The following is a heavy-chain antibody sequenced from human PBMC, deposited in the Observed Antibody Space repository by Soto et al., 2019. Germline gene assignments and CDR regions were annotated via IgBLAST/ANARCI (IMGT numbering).Heavy chain of an antibody. J-gene: IGHJ4*02. CDR1: GFTVSSHY. D-gene: IGHD3-10*01. V-gene: IGHV3-53*01. Sequence: PGGSLRLSCVASGFTVSSHYMTWVRQGTGKGLEWVSVLYSGGSTYYADSVKGRFTIPRDISRNTLDLQMDSLRVEDTAVYYCSRAPRDAYYSDYWGQGTLVTVSS. CDR3: SRAPRDAYYSDY. CDR2: LYSGGST.